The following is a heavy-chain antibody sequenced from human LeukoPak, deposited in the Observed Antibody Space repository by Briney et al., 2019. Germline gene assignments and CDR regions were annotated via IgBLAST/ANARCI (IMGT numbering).Heavy chain of an antibody. D-gene: IGHD3-10*01. CDR1: GYTFTSYD. J-gene: IGHJ4*02. CDR3: ATYYYGSGSYYSGPTYFDY. Sequence: ASVKVSCKASGYTFTSYDINWVRQAPGQRLEWMGWINPNSGGTNYAQKFQGRVTMTRDTSISTAYMELSRLRSDDTAVYYCATYYYGSGSYYSGPTYFDYWGQGTLVTVSS. CDR2: INPNSGGT. V-gene: IGHV1-2*02.